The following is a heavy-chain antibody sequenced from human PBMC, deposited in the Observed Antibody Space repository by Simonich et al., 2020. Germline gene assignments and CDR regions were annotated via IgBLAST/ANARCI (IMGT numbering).Heavy chain of an antibody. V-gene: IGHV1-2*06. Sequence: QVQLVQSGAEVKKPGASVKVSCKASGYTFTGYYMHWVRQAPGQGLEWMGRSNTNSGGTNYEQKFQGRVTMTRDTSISTAYMELSRLRSDDTAVYYCARDWYYYDSSGYYSDAFDIWGQGTMVTVSS. CDR3: ARDWYYYDSSGYYSDAFDI. J-gene: IGHJ3*02. D-gene: IGHD3-22*01. CDR2: SNTNSGGT. CDR1: GYTFTGYY.